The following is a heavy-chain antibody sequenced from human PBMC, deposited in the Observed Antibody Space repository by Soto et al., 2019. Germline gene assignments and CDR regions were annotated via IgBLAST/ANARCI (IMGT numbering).Heavy chain of an antibody. J-gene: IGHJ3*02. Sequence: GGSLRLSCAASGFTVSTNYMGWVRQAPWKGLEWVSILYSGGSTYYADSMKGRFTISRHDSKNTLYLQMNSLRAEDTAVYYCARDSTGGYTYGYDAFDIWGQGTMVTVSS. D-gene: IGHD5-18*01. CDR1: GFTVSTNY. CDR2: LYSGGST. V-gene: IGHV3-53*04. CDR3: ARDSTGGYTYGYDAFDI.